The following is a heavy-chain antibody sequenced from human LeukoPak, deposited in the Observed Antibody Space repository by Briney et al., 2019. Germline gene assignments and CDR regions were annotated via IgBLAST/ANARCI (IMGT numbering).Heavy chain of an antibody. V-gene: IGHV4/OR15-8*02. D-gene: IGHD1-26*01. CDR1: GGSIGSTNW. CDR3: SRESGAFCPFGY. J-gene: IGHJ4*02. CDR2: ISLTGQT. Sequence: SETLSLTCGVSGGSIGSTNWWSWVRQPPGQGLEWIGEISLTGQTNYNPSLNGRVTMSLDESRNQLSLKLTSVTAADTALYYCSRESGAFCPFGYWGQGTLVIVPP.